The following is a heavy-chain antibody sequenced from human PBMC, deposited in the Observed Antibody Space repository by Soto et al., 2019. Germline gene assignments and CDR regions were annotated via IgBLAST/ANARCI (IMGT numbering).Heavy chain of an antibody. CDR2: IYYSGST. CDR3: ASNPPGSYYDSSGYPEYYFDY. Sequence: PSETLSLTCTVSGGSTSSGGYYWSWIRQHPGKGLEWIGYIYYSGSTYYNPSLKSRVTISVDTSKNQFSLKLSSVTAADTAVYYCASNPPGSYYDSSGYPEYYFDYWGQGTLVTVSS. CDR1: GGSTSSGGYY. D-gene: IGHD3-22*01. V-gene: IGHV4-31*03. J-gene: IGHJ4*02.